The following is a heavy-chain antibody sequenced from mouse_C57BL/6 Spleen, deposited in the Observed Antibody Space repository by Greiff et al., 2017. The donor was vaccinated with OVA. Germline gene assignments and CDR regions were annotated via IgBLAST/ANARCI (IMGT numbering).Heavy chain of an antibody. D-gene: IGHD1-1*02. Sequence: EVKLVESGGDLVKPGGSLKLSCAASGFTFSSYGMSWVRQTPDKRLEWVATISSGGSYTYYPDSVKGRFTISRDNAKNTLYLQMSSLKSEDTAMYYCARHELSLYFDVWGTGTTVTVSS. CDR1: GFTFSSYG. CDR2: ISSGGSYT. V-gene: IGHV5-6*01. J-gene: IGHJ1*03. CDR3: ARHELSLYFDV.